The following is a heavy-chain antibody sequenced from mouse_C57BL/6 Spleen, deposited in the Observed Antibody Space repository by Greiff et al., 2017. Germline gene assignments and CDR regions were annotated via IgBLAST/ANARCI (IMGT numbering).Heavy chain of an antibody. D-gene: IGHD1-1*01. CDR2: IHPSDSDT. CDR3: AICGYYGSSSYAMDY. CDR1: GYTFTSYW. Sequence: QVQLKQPGAELVKPGASVKVSCKASGYTFTSYWMHWVKQRPGQGLEWIGRIHPSDSDTNYNQKFKGKATLTVDKSSSTAYMQLSSLTSEDSAVYYCAICGYYGSSSYAMDYWGQGTSVTVSS. V-gene: IGHV1-74*01. J-gene: IGHJ4*01.